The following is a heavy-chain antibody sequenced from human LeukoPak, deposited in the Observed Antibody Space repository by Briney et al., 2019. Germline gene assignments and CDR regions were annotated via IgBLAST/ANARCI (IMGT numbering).Heavy chain of an antibody. CDR2: MNPNSGNT. D-gene: IGHD5-18*01. J-gene: IGHJ4*02. Sequence: ASVKVSCKASGYTFTSYDINWVRQATGQGLEWMGWMNPNSGNTGYAQKFQGRVTMTRNTSISTAYMELSSLRSEDTAVYYCARSDVIRGYSYGNQFDYWGQGTLVTVSS. CDR1: GYTFTSYD. CDR3: ARSDVIRGYSYGNQFDY. V-gene: IGHV1-8*01.